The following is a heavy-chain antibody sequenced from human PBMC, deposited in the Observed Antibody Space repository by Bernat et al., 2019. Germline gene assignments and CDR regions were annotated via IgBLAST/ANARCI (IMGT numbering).Heavy chain of an antibody. CDR2: ISSSSSTI. D-gene: IGHD1-26*01. J-gene: IGHJ4*02. V-gene: IGHV3-48*01. CDR3: AQEEGAHLGSYFDY. CDR1: GFTFSSYS. Sequence: EVQLVESGGGLVQPGGSLRLSCAASGFTFSSYSMNWVRQAPGKGLEWVSYISSSSSTIYYADSVKGQFNIPRDNAKNSMDLQKNRRRGEETAVEYCAQEEGAHLGSYFDYWGQGTLVTVSP.